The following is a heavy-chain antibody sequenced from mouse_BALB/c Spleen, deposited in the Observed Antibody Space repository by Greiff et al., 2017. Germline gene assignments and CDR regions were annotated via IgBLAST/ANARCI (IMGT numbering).Heavy chain of an antibody. J-gene: IGHJ3*01. Sequence: QVQLQQSGAELAKPGASVKMSCKASGYTFTSYWMHWVKQRPGQGLEWIGYINPSTGYTEYNQKFKDKATLTADKSSSTAYMQLSSLTSEDSAVYYCARGYYRYDWFAYWGQGTLVTVSA. V-gene: IGHV1-7*01. CDR1: GYTFTSYW. D-gene: IGHD2-14*01. CDR3: ARGYYRYDWFAY. CDR2: INPSTGYT.